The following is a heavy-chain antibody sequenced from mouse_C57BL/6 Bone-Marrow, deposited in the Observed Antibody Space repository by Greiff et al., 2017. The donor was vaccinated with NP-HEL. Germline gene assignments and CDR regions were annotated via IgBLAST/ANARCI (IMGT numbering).Heavy chain of an antibody. CDR3: AILRDYFDY. CDR1: GFTFSSYA. CDR2: ISDGGSYT. V-gene: IGHV5-4*03. J-gene: IGHJ2*01. Sequence: EVMLVESGGGLVKPGGSLKLSCAASGFTFSSYAMSWVRQTPEKRLEWVATISDGGSYTYYPDNVKGRFTISRDNAKNNLYLQMSHLKSEDTAMYYCAILRDYFDYWGQGTTLTVSS. D-gene: IGHD1-1*01.